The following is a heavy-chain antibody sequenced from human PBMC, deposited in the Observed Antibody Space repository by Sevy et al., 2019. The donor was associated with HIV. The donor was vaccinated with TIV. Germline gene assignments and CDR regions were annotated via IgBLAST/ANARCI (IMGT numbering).Heavy chain of an antibody. J-gene: IGHJ4*02. CDR3: AGENAWGRGYS. CDR1: GGSITSLY. D-gene: IGHD1-26*01. CDR2: IYYNGHI. V-gene: IGHV4-59*08. Sequence: SETLSLTCTVSGGSITSLYWNWIRQPPGKGLEWIANIYYNGHINYNPSLKSRVTLTLDTSKNQFSLGLSSVTAANTAMYYCAGENAWGRGYSWGQGTRVTVSS.